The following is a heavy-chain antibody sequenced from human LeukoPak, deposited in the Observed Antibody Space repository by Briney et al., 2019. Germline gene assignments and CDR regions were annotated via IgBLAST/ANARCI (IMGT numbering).Heavy chain of an antibody. CDR1: GYSISSGAY. Sequence: SETLSLTCAVSGYSISSGAYWGWIRQPPGQGLQWIGCIHHDGSTYYNPSLQSRVTISVDTSKNQFSLKLSSVTATDTAVYYCVRDPPDYWGQGTLVTVSS. V-gene: IGHV4-38-2*02. J-gene: IGHJ4*02. CDR2: IHHDGST. CDR3: VRDPPDY.